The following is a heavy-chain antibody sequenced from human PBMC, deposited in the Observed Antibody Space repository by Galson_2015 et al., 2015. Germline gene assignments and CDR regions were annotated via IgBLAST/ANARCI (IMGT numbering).Heavy chain of an antibody. CDR1: GFTFSSYA. J-gene: IGHJ4*02. Sequence: SLRLSCAASGFTFSSYAMSWVRQAPGKGLERVSLITASGGSPYYADSVKRRFTISRDNSKNTLYLQMNSLRAEDTAMYYCAKGVGSDFYYANDYWGQGTLVTVSS. CDR2: ITASGGSP. V-gene: IGHV3-23*01. CDR3: AKGVGSDFYYANDY. D-gene: IGHD3-22*01.